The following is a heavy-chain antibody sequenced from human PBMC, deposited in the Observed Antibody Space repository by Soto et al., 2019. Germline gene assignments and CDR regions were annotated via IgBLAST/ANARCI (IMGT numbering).Heavy chain of an antibody. CDR1: GFTFNTYW. CDR3: ARFTRGSSGDY. Sequence: GGSLRLSCVASGFTFNTYWMSWVRQAPGKGLEWVANIKEDGSDKYYVDSVKGRFTISRDNAKNLLYLQMNSLGAGDTAMYYCARFTRGSSGDYWGQGTLATVSS. J-gene: IGHJ4*02. D-gene: IGHD6-25*01. V-gene: IGHV3-7*01. CDR2: IKEDGSDK.